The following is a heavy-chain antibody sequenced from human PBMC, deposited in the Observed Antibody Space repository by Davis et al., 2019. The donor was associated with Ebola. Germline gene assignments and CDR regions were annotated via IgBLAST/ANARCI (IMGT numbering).Heavy chain of an antibody. CDR1: GFTFSSYS. Sequence: GESLKIPCAASGFTFSSYSMNWVRQAPGKGLEWVSSISSSSSYIYYADSVKGRFTISRDNAKNSLYLQMNSLRAEDTAVYYCARGRGAASRYGMDVWGQGTTVTVSS. V-gene: IGHV3-21*01. D-gene: IGHD6-13*01. J-gene: IGHJ6*02. CDR2: ISSSSSYI. CDR3: ARGRGAASRYGMDV.